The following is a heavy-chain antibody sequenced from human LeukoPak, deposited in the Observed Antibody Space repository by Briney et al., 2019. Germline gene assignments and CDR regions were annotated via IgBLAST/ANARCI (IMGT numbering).Heavy chain of an antibody. J-gene: IGHJ4*02. Sequence: PSQTLSLTCTVSGGSISSGGYYWSWIRQHPGKGLEWIGYIYYSRSTYYNPSLKSQVTISVDTSKNQFSLKLSSVTAADTAVYYCAREYSGSYSRYFDYWGQGTLVTVSS. CDR3: AREYSGSYSRYFDY. D-gene: IGHD3-10*01. CDR2: IYYSRST. CDR1: GGSISSGGYY. V-gene: IGHV4-31*01.